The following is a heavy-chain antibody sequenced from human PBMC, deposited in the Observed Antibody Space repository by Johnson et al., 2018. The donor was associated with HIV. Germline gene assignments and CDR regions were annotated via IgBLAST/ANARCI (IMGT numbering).Heavy chain of an antibody. V-gene: IGHV3-30*18. CDR1: GFTFSSYW. D-gene: IGHD3-10*01. CDR3: AKAPYGSGIRPGAFDI. J-gene: IGHJ3*02. CDR2: ISYDGSKK. Sequence: QVQLVESGGGLVQPGGSLILSCAASGFTFSSYWMHWVRQAPGKGLVWVAVISYDGSKKYYAGSVKGRFTISRDNSTTTLYLQMNSLRAEDTAVYYCAKAPYGSGIRPGAFDIWGQGTMVTVSS.